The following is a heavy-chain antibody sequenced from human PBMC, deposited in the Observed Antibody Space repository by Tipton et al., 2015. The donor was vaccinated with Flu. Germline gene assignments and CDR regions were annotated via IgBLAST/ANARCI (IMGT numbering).Heavy chain of an antibody. CDR2: IYYSGST. J-gene: IGHJ4*02. CDR3: ARRIAVAGIFDF. D-gene: IGHD6-19*01. Sequence: LRLSCTVSGGSISSGGYYWSWIRQHPGKGLEWIGYIYYSGSTYYNPSLQSRITISLDTSKNQFSLKLSSVTAADTAVYFCARRIAVAGIFDFWGQGTLVSVSS. CDR1: GGSISSGGYY. V-gene: IGHV4-31*03.